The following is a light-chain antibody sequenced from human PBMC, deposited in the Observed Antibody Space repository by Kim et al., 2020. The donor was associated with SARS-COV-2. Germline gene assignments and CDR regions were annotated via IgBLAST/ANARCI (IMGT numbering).Light chain of an antibody. Sequence: SYELTQPPSVSVSPGQTASITCSGDKLGDKYACWYQQKPGQSPVLVIYQDSKRPSGIPERFSGSNSGNTATLTISGTQAMDEADFYCQAWDSGKVVFGGG. CDR1: KLGDKY. CDR3: QAWDSGKVV. J-gene: IGLJ2*01. V-gene: IGLV3-1*01. CDR2: QDS.